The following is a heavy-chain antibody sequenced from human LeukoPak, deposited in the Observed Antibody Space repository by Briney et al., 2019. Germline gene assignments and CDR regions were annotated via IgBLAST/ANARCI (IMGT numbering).Heavy chain of an antibody. Sequence: ASVKVSCKASGGTFSSYAISWVRQAPGQGFEWMGGIIPIFGTANYAQKFQGRVTITADESTSTAYMELSSLRSEDTAVYYCAVDPYYYDSGWFDFWGQGTLVIVSS. CDR3: AVDPYYYDSGWFDF. D-gene: IGHD3-22*01. V-gene: IGHV1-69*13. CDR2: IIPIFGTA. J-gene: IGHJ5*01. CDR1: GGTFSSYA.